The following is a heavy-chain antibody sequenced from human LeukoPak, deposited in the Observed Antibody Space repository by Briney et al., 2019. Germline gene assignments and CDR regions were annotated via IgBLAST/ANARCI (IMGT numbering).Heavy chain of an antibody. Sequence: ASVTVSFKGSGYTFTNYGISWVGQAPGQGGEGMGWISAYNGNTNYAQKLQGRVTITTDTSTSTAYMELRSLRSDDTAVYYCARGPYYRSVLRYFAGGYNIDYWGQGTLVTVSS. CDR2: ISAYNGNT. V-gene: IGHV1-18*01. CDR1: GYTFTNYG. CDR3: ARGPYYRSVLRYFAGGYNIDY. J-gene: IGHJ4*02. D-gene: IGHD3-9*01.